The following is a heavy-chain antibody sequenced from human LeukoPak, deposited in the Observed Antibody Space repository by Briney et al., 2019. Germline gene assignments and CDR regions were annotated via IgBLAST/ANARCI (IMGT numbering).Heavy chain of an antibody. CDR2: LYSGGST. J-gene: IGHJ4*02. V-gene: IGHV3-53*01. D-gene: IGHD3-22*01. CDR1: GITVKSNY. Sequence: GGSLRLSCAASGITVKSNYMSWVRQAPGKGLEWVSVLYSGGSTYYGDSVEGRFTISRDNAVNTMYLEMSSLRVDDTAVYYCARVSDYYGSGGYYMGYYDLWGQGTLVTVSS. CDR3: ARVSDYYGSGGYYMGYYDL.